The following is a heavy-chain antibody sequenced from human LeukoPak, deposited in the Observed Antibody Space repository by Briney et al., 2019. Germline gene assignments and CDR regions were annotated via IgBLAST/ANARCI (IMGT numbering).Heavy chain of an antibody. CDR2: IYYSGST. J-gene: IGHJ4*02. Sequence: SETLSLTCTVSGGSISGYYWSWIRQPAGKGLEWIGYIYYSGSTNYNPSLKSRVTISVDTSKNQFSLKLSSVTAADTAVYYCARSNQWLVPFDKWGQGTLVTVSS. D-gene: IGHD6-19*01. V-gene: IGHV4-59*08. CDR1: GGSISGYY. CDR3: ARSNQWLVPFDK.